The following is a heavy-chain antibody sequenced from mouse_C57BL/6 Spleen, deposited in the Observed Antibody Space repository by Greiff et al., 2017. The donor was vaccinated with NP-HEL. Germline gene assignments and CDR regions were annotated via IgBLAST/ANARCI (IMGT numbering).Heavy chain of an antibody. CDR1: GYAFSSSW. CDR2: IYPGDGDT. D-gene: IGHD2-3*01. J-gene: IGHJ2*01. V-gene: IGHV1-82*01. Sequence: QVQLQQSGPELVKPGASVKISCKASGYAFSSSWMNWVKQRPGKGLEWIGRIYPGDGDTNYNGKFKGKATLTADKSSSTAYMQLSRLTSEDSAVYFCARDDGYDYWGQGTTLTVSS. CDR3: ARDDGYDY.